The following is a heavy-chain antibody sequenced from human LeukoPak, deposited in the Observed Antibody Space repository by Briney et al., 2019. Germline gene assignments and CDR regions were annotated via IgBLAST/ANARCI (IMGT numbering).Heavy chain of an antibody. J-gene: IGHJ3*02. CDR3: ARDSSGSFDI. CDR1: GGSISSGGYS. V-gene: IGHV4-30-2*01. CDR2: IYHSGST. D-gene: IGHD3-22*01. Sequence: SETLSLTCAVSGGSISSGGYSWSWIRQPPGTGLEWIGYIYHSGSTYYNPSLKSRVTISVDRSKNQFSLKLSSVTAADTAVYYCARDSSGSFDIWGQGTMVTVSS.